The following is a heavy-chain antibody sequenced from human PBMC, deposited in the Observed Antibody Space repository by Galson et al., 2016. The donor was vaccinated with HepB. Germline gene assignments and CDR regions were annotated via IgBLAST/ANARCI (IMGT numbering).Heavy chain of an antibody. V-gene: IGHV3-33*01. CDR1: GFTFSSYG. Sequence: SLRLSCAASGFTFSSYGMHWVRQAPGKGLEWAAVIWYDGSNKYYADSVKERFTISRDTSKNTLYLQMNSLRAEDTAVYYCARDLGSSWRSGSFDFWGQGSLVTVSS. D-gene: IGHD6-13*01. CDR3: ARDLGSSWRSGSFDF. CDR2: IWYDGSNK. J-gene: IGHJ4*02.